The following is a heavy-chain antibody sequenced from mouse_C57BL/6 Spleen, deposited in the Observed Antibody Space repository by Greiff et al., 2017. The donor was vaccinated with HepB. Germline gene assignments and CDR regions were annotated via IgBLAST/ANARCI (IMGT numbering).Heavy chain of an antibody. V-gene: IGHV1-82*01. D-gene: IGHD2-5*01. Sequence: QVQLQQSGPELVKPGASVKISCKASGYAFSSSWMNWVKQRPGKGLEWIGRIYPGDGDTNYNGKFKGKATLTADKSSSTAYMQLSSLTSEDSAVYFCAREGAYSNWYVDVWGTGTTVTVSS. CDR2: IYPGDGDT. CDR1: GYAFSSSW. J-gene: IGHJ1*03. CDR3: AREGAYSNWYVDV.